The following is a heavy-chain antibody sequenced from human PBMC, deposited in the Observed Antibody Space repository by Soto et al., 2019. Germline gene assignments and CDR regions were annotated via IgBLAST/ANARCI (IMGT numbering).Heavy chain of an antibody. Sequence: EVQLLESGGGLVQPGGSLRLSCAASGFTFSRYAMSWVRQAPGKGLEWVSAISGSGGSTYYADSVKGWFTISRDNSKNTLYLQMNSLRAEDTAVYYCAKVGDYGSGLFDPWCQGTLVTVSS. J-gene: IGHJ5*02. V-gene: IGHV3-23*01. CDR1: GFTFSRYA. CDR3: AKVGDYGSGLFDP. D-gene: IGHD3-10*01. CDR2: ISGSGGST.